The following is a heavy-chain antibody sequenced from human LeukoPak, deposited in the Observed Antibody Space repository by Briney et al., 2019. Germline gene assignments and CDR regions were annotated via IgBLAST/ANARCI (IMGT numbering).Heavy chain of an antibody. V-gene: IGHV4-39*07. CDR3: ARASPGFSVVAAPRAFDI. CDR2: IYYSGST. J-gene: IGHJ3*02. CDR1: GGSISSSSYY. D-gene: IGHD2-15*01. Sequence: PSETLSLTCTVSGGSISSSSYYWGWIRQPPGKGLEWIGSIYYSGSTYYNPSLKSRVTISVDTSKNQFSLKLSSVTAADTAVYYCARASPGFSVVAAPRAFDIWGQGTMVTVSS.